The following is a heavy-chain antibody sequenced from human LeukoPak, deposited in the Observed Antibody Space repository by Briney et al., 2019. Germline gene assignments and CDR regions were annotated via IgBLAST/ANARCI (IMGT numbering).Heavy chain of an antibody. V-gene: IGHV4-34*01. CDR3: AGVGYPKNHIVVVTAIASGYFDY. CDR1: GGSFSGYY. CDR2: INHSGST. Sequence: SETLSLTCAVYGGSFSGYYWSWIRQPPGKGLEWIGEINHSGSTNYNPSLKSRVTISVDTSKNQFSLKLSSVTAADTAVYYCAGVGYPKNHIVVVTAIASGYFDYWGQGTLVSVSS. J-gene: IGHJ4*02. D-gene: IGHD2-21*02.